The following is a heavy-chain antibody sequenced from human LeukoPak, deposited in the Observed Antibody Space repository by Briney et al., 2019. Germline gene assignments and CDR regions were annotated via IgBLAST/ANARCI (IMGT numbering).Heavy chain of an antibody. J-gene: IGHJ4*02. CDR2: INSDGSST. CDR3: ARVGQAGYVGYPLDY. CDR1: GFTFSSYW. D-gene: IGHD5-12*01. V-gene: IGHV3-74*01. Sequence: GGSLRLSCAASGFTFSSYWMHWVRQAPGKGLMWVSRINSDGSSTSYADSVKGRFTISRDNAKDTLYLQMNSLRAEDAAVFYCARVGQAGYVGYPLDYRGQGTLVTVSS.